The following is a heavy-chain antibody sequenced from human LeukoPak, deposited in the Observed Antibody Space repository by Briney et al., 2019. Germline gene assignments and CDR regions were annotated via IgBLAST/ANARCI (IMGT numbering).Heavy chain of an antibody. V-gene: IGHV3-15*01. CDR1: GFTFSTYW. CDR3: TTDSLILPTHY. J-gene: IGHJ4*02. Sequence: GGSLRLSCAASGFTFSTYWMSWVRQAPGKGLEWVGRIKSKTDGGTTDYAAPVKGRFTISRDDSKNTLYLQMNSLKTEDTAVYYCTTDSLILPTHYWGQGTLVTVSS. CDR2: IKSKTDGGTT.